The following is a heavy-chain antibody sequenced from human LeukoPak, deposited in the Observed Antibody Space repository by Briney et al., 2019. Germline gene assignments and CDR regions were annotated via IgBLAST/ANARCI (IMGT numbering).Heavy chain of an antibody. D-gene: IGHD4-17*01. CDR2: INPNSGGT. J-gene: IGHJ4*02. CDR3: ARDDTSSYGDYVFDS. CDR1: GYTFTGYY. Sequence: ASVKVSCKASGYTFTGYYMHRVRQAPGQGLEWMGWINPNSGGTNYAQKFQGRVTMTRDTSISTAYMELSRLRSDDTAVYYCARDDTSSYGDYVFDSWGQGTLVTVSS. V-gene: IGHV1-2*02.